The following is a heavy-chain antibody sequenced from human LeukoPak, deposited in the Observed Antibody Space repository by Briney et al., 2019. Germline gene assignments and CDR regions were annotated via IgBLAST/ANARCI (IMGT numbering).Heavy chain of an antibody. CDR3: ARALNPLPGTYYFDY. V-gene: IGHV4-4*07. D-gene: IGHD2-15*01. CDR1: GASINSHY. J-gene: IGHJ4*02. CDR2: IYISGST. Sequence: SETLSLTCTVSGASINSHYWSWIRQPAGKGLEWIGRIYISGSTNYNSSLQSRVTMSVDTSKNQFSLKLTSVTAADTAVYYCARALNPLPGTYYFDYWGQGTPVTVSS.